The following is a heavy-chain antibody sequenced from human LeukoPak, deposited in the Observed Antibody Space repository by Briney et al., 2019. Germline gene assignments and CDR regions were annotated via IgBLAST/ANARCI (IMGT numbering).Heavy chain of an antibody. J-gene: IGHJ4*02. CDR3: AKNADPIVVVPAAIGYFDY. Sequence: GGSLSLSCAASGFTFSSYGMHWVRQAPGKGLEWVAFIRYDGSNKYYADSVKGRFTISRDNSKNTLYLQMNSLRAEDTAVYYCAKNADPIVVVPAAIGYFDYWGQGTLVTVSS. V-gene: IGHV3-30*02. CDR2: IRYDGSNK. D-gene: IGHD2-2*01. CDR1: GFTFSSYG.